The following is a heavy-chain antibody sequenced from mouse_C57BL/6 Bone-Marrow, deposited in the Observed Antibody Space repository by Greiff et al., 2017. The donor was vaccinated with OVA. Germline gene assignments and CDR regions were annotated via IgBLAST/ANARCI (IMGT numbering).Heavy chain of an antibody. Sequence: VQLQQSGPELVKPGASVQISCTASGYSFTGYYMNWVKQSPEKSLEWIGEINPSTGGTTYNQKFKAKATLTVDKSSSTAYMQLKSLTSEDSAVYYCARGGNYYGSRDYWGQGTTLTVSS. D-gene: IGHD1-1*01. J-gene: IGHJ2*01. CDR2: INPSTGGT. V-gene: IGHV1-42*01. CDR3: ARGGNYYGSRDY. CDR1: GYSFTGYY.